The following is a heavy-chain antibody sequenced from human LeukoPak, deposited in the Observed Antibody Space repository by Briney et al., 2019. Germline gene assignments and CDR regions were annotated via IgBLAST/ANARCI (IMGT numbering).Heavy chain of an antibody. J-gene: IGHJ4*02. CDR3: ARVSRAARNFDY. D-gene: IGHD6-6*01. CDR2: INPNSGGT. CDR1: GYTFTDYY. Sequence: GASVKVSCKASGYTFTDYYMHWVRQAPGQGLEWMGWINPNSGGTTYAQKFQGRVTMTRDTSISTAYMELSRLRSDDTAVYYCARVSRAARNFDYWGQGTLVTVSS. V-gene: IGHV1-2*02.